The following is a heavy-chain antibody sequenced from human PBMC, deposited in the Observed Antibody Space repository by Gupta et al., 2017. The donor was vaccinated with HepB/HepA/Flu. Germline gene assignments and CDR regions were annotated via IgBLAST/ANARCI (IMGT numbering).Heavy chain of an antibody. D-gene: IGHD3-10*01. CDR1: GFTFSRYA. J-gene: IGHJ3*02. CDR2: ISGSGGST. CDR3: AKDRDGSIAARWNIWFGELSIPGAFDI. Sequence: EVQLLESGGGLVQPGGSLRLSCAASGFTFSRYAMSWVRQAPGKGLEWVSAISGSGGSTYYADSVKGRFTISRDNSKNTLYLQMNSLRAEDTAVYYCAKDRDGSIAARWNIWFGELSIPGAFDIWGQGKMVTLSS. V-gene: IGHV3-23*01.